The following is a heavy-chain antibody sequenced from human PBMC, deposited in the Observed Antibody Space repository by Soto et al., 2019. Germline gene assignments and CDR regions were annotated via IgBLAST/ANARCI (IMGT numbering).Heavy chain of an antibody. Sequence: ASVKVSCKPSGGTFSSYAISWVRQAPGQGLEWMGGIIPIFGTATYAQKFQGRVTITADESTSTAYMELSSLRSEDTAVYYCARDWQQPQGATGDYYYYGMHVWGQGTTVTVSS. CDR2: IIPIFGTA. V-gene: IGHV1-69*01. D-gene: IGHD6-13*01. CDR1: GGTFSSYA. J-gene: IGHJ6*02. CDR3: ARDWQQPQGATGDYYYYGMHV.